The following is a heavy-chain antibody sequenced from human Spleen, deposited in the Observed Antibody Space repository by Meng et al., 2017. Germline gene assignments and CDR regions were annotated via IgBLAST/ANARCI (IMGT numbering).Heavy chain of an antibody. J-gene: IGHJ2*01. V-gene: IGHV4-59*01. CDR1: GCSISSYY. CDR2: IYYIGNT. CDR3: ARGGANWGSHYYFDL. Sequence: AQLQESGPGLVKSSETLSLTCTVSGCSISSYYWSWIRQPPGKGLEWIGYIYYIGNTNYNPSFKSRVTISLDTSKNQFSLKLSSVTAADTAVYYCARGGANWGSHYYFDLWGRGTLVTVSS. D-gene: IGHD7-27*01.